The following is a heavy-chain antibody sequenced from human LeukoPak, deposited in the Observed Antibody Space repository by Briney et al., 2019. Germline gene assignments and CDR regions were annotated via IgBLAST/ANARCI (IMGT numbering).Heavy chain of an antibody. V-gene: IGHV3-30*02. CDR2: IRYDGSNK. CDR1: GFTFSSYG. CDR3: AKRGEYCSSTSCFDY. Sequence: GGSLRLSCAASGFTFSSYGMHWVRQAPGKGLEWVAVIRYDGSNKYYADSVKGRFTISRDNSKNTLYLQMNILRAEDTAVYYCAKRGEYCSSTSCFDYWGQGTLVTVSS. D-gene: IGHD2-2*01. J-gene: IGHJ4*02.